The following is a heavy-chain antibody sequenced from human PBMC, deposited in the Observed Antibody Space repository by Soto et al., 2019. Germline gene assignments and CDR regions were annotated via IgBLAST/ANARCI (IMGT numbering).Heavy chain of an antibody. Sequence: ASVKVSCKASGYTFTGYYMHWVRQAPGQGLEWMGWINPNSGGTNYAQKFQGWVTMTRDTSISTAYMELSRLRSDDTAVYYCARTTLSGSLYFDLWGRGTLVTV. CDR1: GYTFTGYY. J-gene: IGHJ2*01. V-gene: IGHV1-2*04. CDR3: ARTTLSGSLYFDL. CDR2: INPNSGGT. D-gene: IGHD3-3*01.